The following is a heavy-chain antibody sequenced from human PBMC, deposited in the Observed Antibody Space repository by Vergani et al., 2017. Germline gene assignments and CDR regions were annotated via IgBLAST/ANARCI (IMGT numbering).Heavy chain of an antibody. D-gene: IGHD6-13*01. CDR2: IYYSGST. Sequence: QLQLQESDPGLVKPSETLSLICTVSGGSIRSTFYYWGWIRQPPGKGLEWIGTIYYSGSTHYNPSLKSRVTISVDTSKNQFSLKLNSVTAADTAVYYCARHKEQLVPGNYYYYYYMDVWGKGTTVTVSS. CDR3: ARHKEQLVPGNYYYYYYMDV. J-gene: IGHJ6*03. V-gene: IGHV4-39*01. CDR1: GGSIRSTFYY.